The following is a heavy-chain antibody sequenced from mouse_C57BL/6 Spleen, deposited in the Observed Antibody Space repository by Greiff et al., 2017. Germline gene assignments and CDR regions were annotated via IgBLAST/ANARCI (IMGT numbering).Heavy chain of an antibody. V-gene: IGHV7-1*01. J-gene: IGHJ3*01. CDR1: GFTFSDFY. CDR2: SRNKANDYST. CDR3: ARDDYYGSSPFAY. Sequence: EVQLMESGGGLVQSGRSLRLSCATSGFTFSDFYMEWVRQAPGKGLEWIAASRNKANDYSTEYSASVKGRFIVSRDTSQSILYLQMNALRAEDTAIYYCARDDYYGSSPFAYWGQGTLVTVSA. D-gene: IGHD1-1*01.